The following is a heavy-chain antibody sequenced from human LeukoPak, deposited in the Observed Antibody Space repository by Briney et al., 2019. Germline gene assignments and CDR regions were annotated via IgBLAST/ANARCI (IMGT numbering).Heavy chain of an antibody. Sequence: ASVKVSCKASGYTFTSYGISWVRQAPGQGLEWMGWISAYNGNTNYAQKLQGRVTMTTDTSTSTAYMELSSLRSEDTAVYYCARRPITMVRGVIPKVPYYYYGMDVWGQGTTVTVSS. V-gene: IGHV1-18*01. CDR2: ISAYNGNT. D-gene: IGHD3-10*01. CDR3: ARRPITMVRGVIPKVPYYYYGMDV. CDR1: GYTFTSYG. J-gene: IGHJ6*02.